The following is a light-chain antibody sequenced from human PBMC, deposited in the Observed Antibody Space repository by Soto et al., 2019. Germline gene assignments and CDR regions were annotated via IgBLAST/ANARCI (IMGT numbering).Light chain of an antibody. Sequence: EIVMTQSPPSLTVTPGEPASISCSSSQRLLHSNGNIFLDWYLQKPGQSPQLLIYLSFNRASGVPDRVSGSGAGTDFTLKISRVEAEDAGVYYCMQALQTPYTFGQGTKLEIK. CDR1: QRLLHSNGNIF. CDR3: MQALQTPYT. J-gene: IGKJ2*01. V-gene: IGKV2-28*01. CDR2: LSF.